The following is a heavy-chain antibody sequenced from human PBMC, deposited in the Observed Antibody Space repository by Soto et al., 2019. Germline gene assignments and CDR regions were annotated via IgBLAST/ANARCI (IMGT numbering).Heavy chain of an antibody. CDR2: IGGSGGT. J-gene: IGHJ4*02. CDR1: GFTFSSYA. D-gene: IGHD2-15*01. CDR3: AKGQGWSYYYDT. Sequence: EVQLLESGGGLVQPGGSLRLSCAASGFTFSSYAMSWVRLAPGKGLEWFSSIGGSGGTYYADSVKGRYTISSDNSKSMLYLHLNSLRAEDTAMCYCAKGQGWSYYYDTWGQGTLVTVSS. V-gene: IGHV3-23*01.